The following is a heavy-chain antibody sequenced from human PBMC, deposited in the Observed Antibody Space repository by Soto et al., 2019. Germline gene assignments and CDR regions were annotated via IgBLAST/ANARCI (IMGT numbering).Heavy chain of an antibody. J-gene: IGHJ4*02. Sequence: ASVKVSCKVSGYTLTELSMHWVRQAPGKGLEWMGGFDPEDGETIYAQKFQGRVTMTEDTSTDTAYMELSSLRSEDTAVYYCATVVTMVRGVNVISDYWGQGTLVTVSS. D-gene: IGHD3-10*01. CDR3: ATVVTMVRGVNVISDY. CDR2: FDPEDGET. V-gene: IGHV1-24*01. CDR1: GYTLTELS.